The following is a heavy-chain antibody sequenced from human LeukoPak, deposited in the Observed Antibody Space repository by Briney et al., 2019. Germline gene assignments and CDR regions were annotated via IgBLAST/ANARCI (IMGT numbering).Heavy chain of an antibody. V-gene: IGHV4-59*01. D-gene: IGHD1-26*01. J-gene: IGHJ4*02. CDR1: GGSISSYY. CDR3: ARDKGIVGATKYHFDY. CDR2: IYYSGST. Sequence: PSETLSLTCTVSGGSISSYYWSWIRQPPGKGLEWIGYIYYSGSTNYNPSLKSRVTISVDTSKNQFSLKLSSVTAADTAVYYCARDKGIVGATKYHFDYWGQGTLATVSS.